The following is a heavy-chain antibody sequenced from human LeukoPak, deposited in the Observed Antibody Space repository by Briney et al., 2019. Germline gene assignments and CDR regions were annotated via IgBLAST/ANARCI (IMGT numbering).Heavy chain of an antibody. J-gene: IGHJ3*01. CDR3: ARERGIRDAFDF. D-gene: IGHD1-14*01. Sequence: ASVKVSCKASGYTFTGYYMNWVRQAPGQGLEWMGWISVGRGDSKCSQEFQGRVTLTRDTSATTAYLEVSSLRPEDMAVYYCARERGIRDAFDFWGQGTMVTVSS. CDR1: GYTFTGYY. V-gene: IGHV1-3*03. CDR2: ISVGRGDS.